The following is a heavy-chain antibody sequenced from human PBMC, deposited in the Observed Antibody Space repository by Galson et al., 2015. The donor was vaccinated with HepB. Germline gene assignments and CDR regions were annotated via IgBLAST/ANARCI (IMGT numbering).Heavy chain of an antibody. V-gene: IGHV3-33*08. D-gene: IGHD1-26*01. CDR3: ARDFVGAPAPGAFDI. CDR2: IWYDGSNK. Sequence: SLRLSCAASGFTFSSYAMHWVRQAPGKGLEWVAVIWYDGSNKYYPDSVKGRFTISRDNSKSTQYLQMNSLRAEDTAVYYCARDFVGAPAPGAFDIWGQGTMVTVSS. CDR1: GFTFSSYA. J-gene: IGHJ3*02.